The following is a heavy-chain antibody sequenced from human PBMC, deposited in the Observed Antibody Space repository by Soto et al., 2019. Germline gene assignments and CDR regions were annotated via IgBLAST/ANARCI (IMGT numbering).Heavy chain of an antibody. CDR3: ARDATYYDFWSGYPTGNWFDP. CDR1: GYTFTGYY. D-gene: IGHD3-3*01. J-gene: IGHJ5*02. Sequence: ASVKVSCKASGYTFTGYYMHWVRQAPGQGLEWMGWINPNSGGTNYAQKFQGRVTMTRDTSISTAYMELSRLRSDDTAVYYCARDATYYDFWSGYPTGNWFDPWGQGTLVTVSS. V-gene: IGHV1-2*02. CDR2: INPNSGGT.